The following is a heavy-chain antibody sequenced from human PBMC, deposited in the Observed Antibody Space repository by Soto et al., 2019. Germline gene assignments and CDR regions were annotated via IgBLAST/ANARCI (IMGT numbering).Heavy chain of an antibody. V-gene: IGHV1-69*13. CDR3: ARGRRDGYNFDY. D-gene: IGHD5-12*01. CDR2: IIPIFDTA. Sequence: SVKVSCKTSGGTFSSYAIRWVRQAPGQGLEWMGGIIPIFDTANYAQKFQGRVTITADESTSTAYMELSSLRSEDTAVYYCARGRRDGYNFDYWGQGTLLTVSS. CDR1: GGTFSSYA. J-gene: IGHJ4*02.